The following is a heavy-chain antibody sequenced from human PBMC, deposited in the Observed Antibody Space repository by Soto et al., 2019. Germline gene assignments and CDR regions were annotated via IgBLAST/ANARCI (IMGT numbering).Heavy chain of an antibody. CDR1: GGTFSSYA. CDR2: IIPIFGTA. V-gene: IGHV1-69*13. CDR3: AHPSAAGYYYYGMDV. J-gene: IGHJ6*02. D-gene: IGHD6-25*01. Sequence: VKVSCKASGGTFSSYAISWVRQAPGQGLEWMGGIIPIFGTANYAQKFQGRVTITADESTSTAYMELSSLRSEDTAVYYCAHPSAAGYYYYGMDVWGQGTTVTVSS.